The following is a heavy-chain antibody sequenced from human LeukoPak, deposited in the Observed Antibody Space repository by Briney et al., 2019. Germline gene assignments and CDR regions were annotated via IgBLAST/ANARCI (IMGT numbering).Heavy chain of an antibody. CDR2: IVVGSGNT. CDR3: AVRQGYYDYGDYSPVLDYYYGMDV. Sequence: EASVKVSCKASGFTFTSSAMQWVRQARGQRLEWIGWIVVGSGNTNYAQKFQERVTITRDMSTSTAYTELSSLRSEDTAVYYCAVRQGYYDYGDYSPVLDYYYGMDVWGQGTTVTVSS. D-gene: IGHD4-17*01. J-gene: IGHJ6*02. CDR1: GFTFTSSA. V-gene: IGHV1-58*02.